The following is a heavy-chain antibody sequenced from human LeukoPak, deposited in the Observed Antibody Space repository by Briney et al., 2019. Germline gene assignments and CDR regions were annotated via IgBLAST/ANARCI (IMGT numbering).Heavy chain of an antibody. J-gene: IGHJ4*02. CDR2: INHSGST. Sequence: SETLSLTCAVYGGSFSGYYWSWIRQPPGKGLEWIGEINHSGSTNYNPSLKSRVTISVDTSKNQFSLKLSSVTAADTAVYFCASQYGSGHYHFDYWGQGTLVFVSP. CDR3: ASQYGSGHYHFDY. V-gene: IGHV4-34*01. D-gene: IGHD3-10*01. CDR1: GGSFSGYY.